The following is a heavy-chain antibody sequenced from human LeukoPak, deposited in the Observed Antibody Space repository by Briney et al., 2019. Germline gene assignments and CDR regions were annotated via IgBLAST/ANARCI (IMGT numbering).Heavy chain of an antibody. CDR1: GFSFDGYA. Sequence: GRSLRLSCAASGFSFDGYAMHWVRQAPGKGLEWVSGISLNSGDRIYADSVKGRFTISRDNAKNLLYLQMNSLTSEDTALYYCAKRAESRAFDVWGQGTMVTVSS. V-gene: IGHV3-9*01. CDR3: AKRAESRAFDV. CDR2: ISLNSGDR. D-gene: IGHD6-19*01. J-gene: IGHJ3*01.